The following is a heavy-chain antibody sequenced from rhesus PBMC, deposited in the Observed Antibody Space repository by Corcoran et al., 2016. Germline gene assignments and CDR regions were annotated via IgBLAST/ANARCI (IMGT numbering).Heavy chain of an antibody. CDR2: IYGSGGST. CDR1: GGSISSNY. V-gene: IGHV4-160*01. Sequence: QVQLQESGPGLVKPSETLSLTCAVSGGSISSNYWSWIRQPPGTGLEWIGRIYGSGGSTDYNPSLKSRVTISTDTSKNQFSLKLSSVTAADTAVYYCARTPRYSNYGWDFDYWGQGVLVTVSS. J-gene: IGHJ4*01. CDR3: ARTPRYSNYGWDFDY. D-gene: IGHD4-23*01.